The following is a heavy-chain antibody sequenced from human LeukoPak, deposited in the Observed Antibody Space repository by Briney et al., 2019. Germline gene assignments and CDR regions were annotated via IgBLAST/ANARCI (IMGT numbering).Heavy chain of an antibody. CDR2: ISYDGSNK. Sequence: GGSLRLSCAASGFTFSSYAMHWVRQAPGKVLEWVAVISYDGSNKYYADSVKGRFTISRDNSKNTLYLQMNSLRSDDTAVYYCARDTGYGDYVGDYWGQGTLVTVSS. CDR1: GFTFSSYA. V-gene: IGHV3-30*04. J-gene: IGHJ4*02. CDR3: ARDTGYGDYVGDY. D-gene: IGHD4-17*01.